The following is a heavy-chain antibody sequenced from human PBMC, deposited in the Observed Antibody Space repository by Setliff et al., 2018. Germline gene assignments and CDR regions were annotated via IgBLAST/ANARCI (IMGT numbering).Heavy chain of an antibody. Sequence: ASVKVSCKASGYTFSGYYLHWVRQAPGQGPEWMGWINPNAGGTNYAQKFQGRVTMTGDTSTSSAYLTLTSLRSDDTAIYYCARLSASVVSPVDHWGQGTLVTVSS. V-gene: IGHV1-2*02. J-gene: IGHJ4*02. CDR3: ARLSASVVSPVDH. CDR2: INPNAGGT. CDR1: GYTFSGYY.